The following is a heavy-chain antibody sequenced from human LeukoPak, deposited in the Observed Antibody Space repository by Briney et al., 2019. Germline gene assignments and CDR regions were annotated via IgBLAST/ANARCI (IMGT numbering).Heavy chain of an antibody. CDR1: GYTFTGYY. CDR2: INPNSGGT. V-gene: IGHV1-2*02. CDR3: ARPAYSSGWPEYFQH. J-gene: IGHJ1*01. Sequence: ASVKVSCKASGYTFTGYYMHWLRQAPGQGLEWMGWINPNSGGTNYAQKFQGRVTMTRDTSISTAYMELSRLRSDDTAVYYCARPAYSSGWPEYFQHWGQGTLVTVSS. D-gene: IGHD6-19*01.